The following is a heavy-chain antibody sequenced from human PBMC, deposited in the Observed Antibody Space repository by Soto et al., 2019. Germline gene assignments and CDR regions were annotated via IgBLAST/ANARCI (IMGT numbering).Heavy chain of an antibody. CDR1: GGSISSYY. V-gene: IGHV4-59*08. D-gene: IGHD3-10*01. Sequence: PSETLSLTCTVSGGSISSYYWSWIRQPPGRGLEWIGYIYYSGSTNYNPSLKSRVTISVDTSKNQFSLKLSSVTAADTAVYYCARHVQKRGIDAFDIWGQGTTVTVSS. CDR2: IYYSGST. CDR3: ARHVQKRGIDAFDI. J-gene: IGHJ3*02.